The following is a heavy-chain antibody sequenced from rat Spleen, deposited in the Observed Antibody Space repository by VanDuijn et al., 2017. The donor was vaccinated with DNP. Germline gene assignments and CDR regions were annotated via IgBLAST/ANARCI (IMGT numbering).Heavy chain of an antibody. CDR1: GFTFSNYG. CDR2: LSTGGDKS. CDR3: ARRYYGSYFDY. J-gene: IGHJ4*01. D-gene: IGHD1-3*01. Sequence: EVQLVESGGGLVQPGRSLKLSCTASGFTFSNYGMAWVRQAPTKGLEWVASLSTGGDKSAYRDSVKGRFTISRDNAKSTLYLQMNSLRSEDMATYYCARRYYGSYFDYWGQGTSVTVSS. V-gene: IGHV5S13*01.